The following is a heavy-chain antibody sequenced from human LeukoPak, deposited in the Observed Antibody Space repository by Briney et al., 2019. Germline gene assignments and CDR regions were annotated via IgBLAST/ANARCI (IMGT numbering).Heavy chain of an antibody. CDR1: GGSISSHY. V-gene: IGHV4-59*11. D-gene: IGHD6-13*01. CDR2: IHHSGST. Sequence: SETLSLTCTVSGGSISSHYWSWIRQPPGKGLEWIGYIHHSGSTNYNPSLKSRVPISVDTSKNQFSLKLSSVTAADTAVYYCARDNRQLDAFDIWGQGTMVTVSS. J-gene: IGHJ3*02. CDR3: ARDNRQLDAFDI.